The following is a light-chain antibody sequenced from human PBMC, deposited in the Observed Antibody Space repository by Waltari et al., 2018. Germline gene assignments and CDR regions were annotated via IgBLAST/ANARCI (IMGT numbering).Light chain of an antibody. J-gene: IGKJ1*01. CDR1: QSVTASY. V-gene: IGKV3-20*01. CDR2: GAS. Sequence: EIVLTQSPGTLSLSPGERATLSCRTSQSVTASYLAWYQQNPGQAPRLLIAGASSRATGIPDRFSGSGSGPDFTLTISRLEPEDFAVYYCQQYGSSPRTFGQGTRVEIK. CDR3: QQYGSSPRT.